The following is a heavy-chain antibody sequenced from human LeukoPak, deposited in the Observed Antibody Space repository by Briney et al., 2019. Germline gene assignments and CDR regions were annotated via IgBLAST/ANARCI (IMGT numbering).Heavy chain of an antibody. V-gene: IGHV3-30*03. Sequence: GGSLRLSCAASGFTFSSYWMHWVRQAPGKGLEWVAVISYDGSNKYYADSVKGRFTISRDNSKNTLYLQMNSLRAEDTAVYYCARDSTLDYWGQGTLVTVSS. CDR2: ISYDGSNK. CDR1: GFTFSSYW. CDR3: ARDSTLDY. J-gene: IGHJ4*02.